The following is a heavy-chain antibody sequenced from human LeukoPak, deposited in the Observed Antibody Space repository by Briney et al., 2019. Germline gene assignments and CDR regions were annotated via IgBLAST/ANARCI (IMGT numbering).Heavy chain of an antibody. CDR2: IIPILGIA. Sequence: SVKVSCKVSGYTLTELSMHWVRQAPGKGLEWMGRIIPILGIANYAQKFQGRVTITADKSTSTAYMELSSLRSEDTAVYYCAREGHYDSSGYYDYWGQGTLVTVSS. CDR3: AREGHYDSSGYYDY. D-gene: IGHD3-22*01. CDR1: GYTLTELS. J-gene: IGHJ4*02. V-gene: IGHV1-69*04.